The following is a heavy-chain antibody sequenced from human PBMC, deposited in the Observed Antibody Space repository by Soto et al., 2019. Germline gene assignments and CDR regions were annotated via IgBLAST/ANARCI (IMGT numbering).Heavy chain of an antibody. CDR1: GFTFSSYW. Sequence: GGSLRLSCAASGFTFSSYWMSWVRQAPGKGLEWVANIKQDGSEKYYVDSVKGRFTISRDNAKNSLYLQMNSLRAEDTAVYYCARDRYCSGGSCYQYDHYFDYWGQGTLVTVSS. J-gene: IGHJ4*02. CDR2: IKQDGSEK. CDR3: ARDRYCSGGSCYQYDHYFDY. D-gene: IGHD2-15*01. V-gene: IGHV3-7*01.